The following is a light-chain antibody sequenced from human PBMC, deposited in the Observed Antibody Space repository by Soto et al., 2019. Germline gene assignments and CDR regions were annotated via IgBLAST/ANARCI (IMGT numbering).Light chain of an antibody. CDR2: GAS. CDR3: QHYGSLVLT. CDR1: QSVSSTY. Sequence: EIVLTQSPGTLSLYPGERATLSCRASQSVSSTYLAWYQQTPGQAPRLLIYGASSRATGIPDRFSGSGSGTDFTLTISRLEPEDFAVYYCQHYGSLVLTFGGGTKVEIK. V-gene: IGKV3-20*01. J-gene: IGKJ4*01.